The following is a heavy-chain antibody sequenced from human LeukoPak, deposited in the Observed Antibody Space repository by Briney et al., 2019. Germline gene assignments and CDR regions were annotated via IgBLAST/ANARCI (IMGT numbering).Heavy chain of an antibody. J-gene: IGHJ6*03. CDR3: ARIGYSSSWPPEYYYYYYMDV. CDR2: IYYSGST. Sequence: PSETLSLTCTVSGGSISSYYWSWIRQPPGKGLEWIGYIYYSGSTYYNPSLKSRVTISVDTSKNQFSLKLSSVTAADTAVYYCARIGYSSSWPPEYYYYYYMDVWGKGTTVTVSS. CDR1: GGSISSYY. V-gene: IGHV4-59*12. D-gene: IGHD6-13*01.